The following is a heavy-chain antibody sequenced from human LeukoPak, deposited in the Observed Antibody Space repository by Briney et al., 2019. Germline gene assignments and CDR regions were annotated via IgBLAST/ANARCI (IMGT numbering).Heavy chain of an antibody. V-gene: IGHV3-7*01. CDR3: ARGYGSPDF. J-gene: IGHJ4*02. D-gene: IGHD3-3*01. CDR1: GFTFKNYW. Sequence: PGGSLRLSRAASGFTFKNYWISWVRQAPGKGLEWVASIKQDGSDKYYVDSMKGRFTISRDNAKNSVYLQMNSLRAEDTAVYYCARGYGSPDFWGQGTLVTVSS. CDR2: IKQDGSDK.